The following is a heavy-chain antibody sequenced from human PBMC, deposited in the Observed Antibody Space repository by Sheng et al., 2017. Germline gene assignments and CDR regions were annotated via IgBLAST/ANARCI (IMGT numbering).Heavy chain of an antibody. Sequence: QVQLVESGGGVVQPGRSLRLSCAASGFTFSSYAMHWVRQAPGKGLEWVAVISYDGSNKYYADSVKGRFTISRDNSKNTLYLQMNSLRAEDTAVYYCARSDAPGATGLSNFGYWGQGTLVTVSS. D-gene: IGHD1-26*01. V-gene: IGHV3-30*04. CDR3: ARSDAPGATGLSNFGY. CDR2: ISYDGSNK. CDR1: GFTFSSYA. J-gene: IGHJ4*02.